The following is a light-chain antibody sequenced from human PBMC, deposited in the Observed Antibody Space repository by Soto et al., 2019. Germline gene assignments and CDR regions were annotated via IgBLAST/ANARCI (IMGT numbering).Light chain of an antibody. CDR2: DAS. V-gene: IGKV3-11*01. CDR3: QQLSNWPLT. Sequence: EIVLTQSPATVSLSPGERATLSCRASQRVSDYLAWYQHNPGQAPRLLISDASNRAAGIPARFSGSGSDTDFTLTISSLEPEDSAAYYCQQLSNWPLTFGGGTKVEIK. J-gene: IGKJ4*01. CDR1: QRVSDY.